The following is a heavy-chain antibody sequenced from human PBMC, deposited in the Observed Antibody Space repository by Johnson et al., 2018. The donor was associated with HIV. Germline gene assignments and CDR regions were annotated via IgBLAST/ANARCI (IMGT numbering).Heavy chain of an antibody. J-gene: IGHJ3*02. CDR3: AKGGYNWKFDGFDI. CDR1: GFTFSNAL. V-gene: IGHV3-15*01. Sequence: VQLVESGGGLVKTGESLRLSCAASGFTFSNALMSRVRQGPGKGLEWVGRVKSKTDGGTTDYAAPVKGRFTISRDGSKNTLYLQMHSLRAEDTAVYYCAKGGYNWKFDGFDIWGQGTMVTVSS. D-gene: IGHD1-20*01. CDR2: VKSKTDGGTT.